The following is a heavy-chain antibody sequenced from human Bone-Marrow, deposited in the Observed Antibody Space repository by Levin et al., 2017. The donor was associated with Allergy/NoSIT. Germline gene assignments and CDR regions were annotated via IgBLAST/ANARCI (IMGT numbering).Heavy chain of an antibody. V-gene: IGHV4-39*02. Sequence: SQTLSLTCTVSGGSISSSSYYWGWIRQPPGKGLEWIGSIYYSGSTYYNPSLKSRVTISVDTSKNQFSLKLSSVTAADTAVYYCAGDTIAARPWGVSWFDPWGQGTLVTVSS. D-gene: IGHD6-6*01. CDR1: GGSISSSSYY. J-gene: IGHJ5*02. CDR3: AGDTIAARPWGVSWFDP. CDR2: IYYSGST.